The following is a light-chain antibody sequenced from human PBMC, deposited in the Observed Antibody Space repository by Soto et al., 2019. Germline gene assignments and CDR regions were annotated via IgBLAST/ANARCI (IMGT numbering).Light chain of an antibody. Sequence: DIQMTQSPPPLSASVGDRVTITCPASQSIRHYLAWYQQMPGKAPKPLIYGASTLQSGVPSRFSGSGSGTEFTLTISSLQPDDFGTYFCQHHNSYSQTFGQGTKVDIK. J-gene: IGKJ1*01. CDR1: QSIRHY. CDR3: QHHNSYSQT. CDR2: GAS. V-gene: IGKV1-5*01.